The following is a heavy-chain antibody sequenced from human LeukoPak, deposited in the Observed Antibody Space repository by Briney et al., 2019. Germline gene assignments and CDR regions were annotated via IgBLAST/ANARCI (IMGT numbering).Heavy chain of an antibody. CDR3: ARVRVDFWSGYSILDYFDY. CDR1: GGSISSYY. J-gene: IGHJ4*02. Sequence: PSETLSLTCTVSGGSISSYYWSWIRQPPGKGLEWIGYIYYSGSTNYNPSLKSRVTISVDTSKNQFSLKLSSVTAAGTAVYYCARVRVDFWSGYSILDYFDYWGQGTLVTVSS. D-gene: IGHD3-3*01. CDR2: IYYSGST. V-gene: IGHV4-59*01.